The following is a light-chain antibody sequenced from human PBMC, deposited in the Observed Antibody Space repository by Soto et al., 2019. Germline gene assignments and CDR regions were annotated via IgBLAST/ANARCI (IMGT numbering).Light chain of an antibody. V-gene: IGLV2-14*01. J-gene: IGLJ2*01. CDR2: EVS. CDR3: SSYTSSNILV. CDR1: SSDVGAYNY. Sequence: QSVLTQPASVSGSPGQSITISCTGTSSDVGAYNYVSWYQQHPGKAPKLMIFEVSDRPSGVSNRFSGSKSGNTASLTISGLQAEDEADYYCSSYTSSNILVFGGGTKVTVL.